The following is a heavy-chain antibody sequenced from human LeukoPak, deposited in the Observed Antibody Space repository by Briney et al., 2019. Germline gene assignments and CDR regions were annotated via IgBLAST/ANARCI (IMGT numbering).Heavy chain of an antibody. CDR1: GFTVSSDY. CDR3: ARNWFDP. V-gene: IGHV3-53*05. CDR2: IYSGGST. Sequence: QPGGSLRLSCAASGFTVSSDYMSWVRQAPGKGLEWVSVIYSGGSTYYAGSVKGRFTISRDKSKNTVYLQMNSLRFEDTAMYYCARNWFDPWGQGTLVTVSS. J-gene: IGHJ5*02.